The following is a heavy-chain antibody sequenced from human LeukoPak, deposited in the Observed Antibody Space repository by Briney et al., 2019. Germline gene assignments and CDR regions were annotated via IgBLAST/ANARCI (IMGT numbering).Heavy chain of an antibody. D-gene: IGHD4-17*01. Sequence: PGGSLRLSCAASGFTFSSYAMSWGRQAPGKGLEWVSAISGSGVSTYYADSVKGRFTISRDNSKNTLYLQMNSLRPEDTAVYYCAKSLVDYGAYVGGWYYWGQGTLVTASS. CDR2: ISGSGVST. CDR1: GFTFSSYA. J-gene: IGHJ4*02. CDR3: AKSLVDYGAYVGGWYY. V-gene: IGHV3-23*01.